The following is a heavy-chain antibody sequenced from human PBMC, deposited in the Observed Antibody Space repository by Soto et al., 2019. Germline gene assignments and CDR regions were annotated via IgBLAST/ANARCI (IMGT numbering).Heavy chain of an antibody. V-gene: IGHV3-30-3*01. CDR3: ARVGQWLGYFDY. J-gene: IGHJ4*02. Sequence: QVQLVESGGGVVQPGRSLRLSCAASGFTFSSYAMHWVRQAPGKGLEWVAVISYDGSNKYYADSVKGRFTISRDNSKNTLYLQMNSLRAEDTAVYYCARVGQWLGYFDYWGQGTLVTVSS. CDR1: GFTFSSYA. D-gene: IGHD6-19*01. CDR2: ISYDGSNK.